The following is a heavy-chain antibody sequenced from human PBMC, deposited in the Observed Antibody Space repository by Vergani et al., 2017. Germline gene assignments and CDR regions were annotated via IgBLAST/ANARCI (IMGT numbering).Heavy chain of an antibody. D-gene: IGHD5-12*01. V-gene: IGHV3-11*05. CDR3: TRGGDIADYYYGMDV. CDR1: GFTFSDYY. CDR2: ISSSSSYT. Sequence: QVQLVESGGGLVKPGGSLRLSCAASGFTFSDYYMSWIRQAPGKGLEWVSYISSSSSYTNYADSVKGRFTISRDNAKNSLYLQINSLRAEDTAVYHCTRGGDIADYYYGMDVWGQGTTVTVSS. J-gene: IGHJ6*02.